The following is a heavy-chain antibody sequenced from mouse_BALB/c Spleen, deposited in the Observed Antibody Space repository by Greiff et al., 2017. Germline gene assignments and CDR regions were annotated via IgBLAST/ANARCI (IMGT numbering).Heavy chain of an antibody. CDR1: GYTFTSYW. D-gene: IGHD4-1*01. V-gene: IGHV1-5*01. Sequence: EVQLQESGTVLARPGASVKMSCKASGYTFTSYWMHWVKQRPGQGLEWIGAIYPGNSDTSYNQKFKGKAKLTAVTSTSTAYMELSSLTNEDSAVYYCTRKETGTWYFDVWGAGTTVTVSS. CDR3: TRKETGTWYFDV. J-gene: IGHJ1*01. CDR2: IYPGNSDT.